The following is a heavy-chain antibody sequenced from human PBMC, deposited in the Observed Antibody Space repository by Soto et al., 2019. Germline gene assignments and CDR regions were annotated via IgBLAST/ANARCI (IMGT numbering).Heavy chain of an antibody. D-gene: IGHD1-26*01. V-gene: IGHV3-73*02. J-gene: IGHJ4*02. CDR1: GFTFSGSA. CDR3: TAWNSGSQTDY. CDR2: IRSKANSYAT. Sequence: EVQLVESGGGLVQPGGSLKLSCAASGFTFSGSAMHWVRQASGKGLEWVGRIRSKANSYATAYAASVKGRFTISRDDSKNTAYLQMNSLKTEDTAVYYCTAWNSGSQTDYRGQGTLVTVSS.